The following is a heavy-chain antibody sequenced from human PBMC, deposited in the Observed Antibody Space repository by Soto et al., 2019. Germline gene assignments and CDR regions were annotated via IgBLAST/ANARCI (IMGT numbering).Heavy chain of an antibody. CDR2: IYYSGST. CDR3: ASGEHCSTTSCYDEKYFQQ. CDR1: GGSLSSYD. D-gene: IGHD2-2*01. V-gene: IGHV4-59*08. J-gene: IGHJ1*01. Sequence: SETLCVTWTVSGGSLSSYDRSWIRQPPGKGLEWIGYIYYSGSTNYNPSLKSRVTISVDTSKNQFSLKLSSVTAADTAVYYCASGEHCSTTSCYDEKYFQQWGQGTLVTVSS.